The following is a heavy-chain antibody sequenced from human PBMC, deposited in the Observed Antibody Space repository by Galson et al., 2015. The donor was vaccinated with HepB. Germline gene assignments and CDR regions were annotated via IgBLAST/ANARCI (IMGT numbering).Heavy chain of an antibody. CDR3: ARDLWFRDDYYYYYMDV. J-gene: IGHJ6*03. V-gene: IGHV3-11*01. Sequence: SLRLSCAASGFTFSDYSMSWIRQTPGKGLEWVSSINTSDNTIYYADSVKGRFTISRDNAKNSLYFQMNSLRAEDTAVYYCARDLWFRDDYYYYYMDVWGKGTTVTVSS. D-gene: IGHD3-10*01. CDR2: INTSDNTI. CDR1: GFTFSDYS.